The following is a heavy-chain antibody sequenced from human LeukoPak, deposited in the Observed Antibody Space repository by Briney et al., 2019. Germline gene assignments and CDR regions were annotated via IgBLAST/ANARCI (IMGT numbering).Heavy chain of an antibody. CDR2: ISGSGGST. CDR3: ARSRTSSGWYGGGFDP. Sequence: GGSLRLSCAASGFTFSSYAMSWVRQAPGKGLEWVSAISGSGGSTYYADSVKGRFTISRDNAKNSLYLQMNSLRAEDTAVYYCARSRTSSGWYGGGFDPWGQGTLVTVSS. CDR1: GFTFSSYA. V-gene: IGHV3-23*01. D-gene: IGHD6-19*01. J-gene: IGHJ5*02.